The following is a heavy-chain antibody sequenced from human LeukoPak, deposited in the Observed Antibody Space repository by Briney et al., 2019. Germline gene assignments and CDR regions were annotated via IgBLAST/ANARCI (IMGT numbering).Heavy chain of an antibody. CDR2: INQDGSEG. CDR1: GFSFSDYW. J-gene: IGHJ4*02. Sequence: PGGSLRLSCAASGFSFSDYWMDWVRQSPGKGMEWVANINQDGSEGYYVDSVKGRFTISRDNAKNSLYLQMNKLRAEDTAVYYCSRSLDYWGQGALVTVSS. V-gene: IGHV3-7*01. CDR3: SRSLDY.